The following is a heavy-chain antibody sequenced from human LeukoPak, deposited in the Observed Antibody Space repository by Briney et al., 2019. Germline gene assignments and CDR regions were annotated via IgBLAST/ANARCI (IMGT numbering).Heavy chain of an antibody. D-gene: IGHD4-17*01. CDR2: IYYSGST. V-gene: IGHV4-61*01. CDR1: GGSVSSGSYY. CDR3: ARASTVTDQYFDY. Sequence: SETLSLTCTVSGGSVSSGSYYWSWIRQPPGKGLEWIGYIYYSGSTNHNPSLKSRVTISVDTSKNQFSLKLSSVTAADTAVYYCARASTVTDQYFDYWGQGTLVTVSS. J-gene: IGHJ4*02.